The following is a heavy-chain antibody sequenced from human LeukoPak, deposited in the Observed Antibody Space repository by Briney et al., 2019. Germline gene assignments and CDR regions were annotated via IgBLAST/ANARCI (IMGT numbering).Heavy chain of an antibody. CDR1: GGSISSYY. V-gene: IGHV4-4*07. CDR3: ARDNYYYDSSGSQPFDY. CDR2: IYTSGST. J-gene: IGHJ4*02. D-gene: IGHD3-22*01. Sequence: SETLSLTCTVSGGSISSYYWSWIRQPAGKGLEWIGRIYTSGSTNYNPSLKSRVTMSVDTSKNQFSLKLSSVTAADTAVYYCARDNYYYDSSGSQPFDYWGQGTLVTVSS.